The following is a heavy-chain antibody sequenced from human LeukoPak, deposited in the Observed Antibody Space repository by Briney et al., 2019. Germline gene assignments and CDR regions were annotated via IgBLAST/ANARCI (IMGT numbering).Heavy chain of an antibody. CDR1: GGSISSGSYS. V-gene: IGHV4-30-2*01. D-gene: IGHD7-27*01. CDR3: ARFSPRAMGNYLDF. Sequence: PSETLSLTCAVSGGSISSGSYSWSWIRQPPGKGLEWIGYIYPRGSTYYNPSLKSRVILSLDKSANQFSLNLSSVTAADTAVYYCARFSPRAMGNYLDFWGQGTLATVSS. CDR2: IYPRGST. J-gene: IGHJ4*02.